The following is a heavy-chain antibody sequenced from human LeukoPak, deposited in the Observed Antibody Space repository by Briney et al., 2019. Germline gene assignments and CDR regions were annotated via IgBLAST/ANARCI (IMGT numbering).Heavy chain of an antibody. CDR1: GGSISSYY. D-gene: IGHD6-19*01. Sequence: SETLRLTCTVSGGSISSYYWSWIREPPGKGLEWIGYIYYSGSTNYNPSLKSRVTISVDTSKNQFSLKLSSVTAADTAVYYCARGPPGIAVAGTKTPLYYFDYWGQGTLVTVSS. V-gene: IGHV4-59*01. CDR3: ARGPPGIAVAGTKTPLYYFDY. CDR2: IYYSGST. J-gene: IGHJ4*02.